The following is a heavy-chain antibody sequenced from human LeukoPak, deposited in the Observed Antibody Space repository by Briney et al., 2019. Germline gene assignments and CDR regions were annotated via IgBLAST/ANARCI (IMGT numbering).Heavy chain of an antibody. CDR3: ARGTNYYDRSGYFPDY. Sequence: GGSLRLSCAVSGFTFSGCWMSWVRQAPGKGLEWVASIKQDGSEKYYVDSVKGRFTISRDNAKNSLYLQMNSLRAEDTAVYYCARGTNYYDRSGYFPDYWGQGTLVTVSS. D-gene: IGHD3-22*01. CDR1: GFTFSGCW. CDR2: IKQDGSEK. V-gene: IGHV3-7*01. J-gene: IGHJ4*02.